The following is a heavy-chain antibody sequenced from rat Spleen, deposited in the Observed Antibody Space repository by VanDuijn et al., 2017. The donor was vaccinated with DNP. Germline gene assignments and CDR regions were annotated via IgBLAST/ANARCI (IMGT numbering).Heavy chain of an antibody. CDR2: ITISGSRT. CDR3: VSPAYYAGSYPFF. J-gene: IGHJ1*01. V-gene: IGHV5-27*01. CDR1: GFTFSNYY. Sequence: EVQLVESGGGLVQPGRSLKLSCAASGFTFSNYYMAWVRQAQKKGLEWVATITISGSRTYYPDSVKGRFTVSRDDAKSSLYLEMNSLRSDDTATYYCVSPAYYAGSYPFFWGPGTMVTVSS. D-gene: IGHD1-12*02.